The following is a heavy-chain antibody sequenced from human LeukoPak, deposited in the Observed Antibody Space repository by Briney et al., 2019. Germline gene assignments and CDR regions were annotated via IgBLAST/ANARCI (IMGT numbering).Heavy chain of an antibody. CDR1: GYTFASYG. V-gene: IGHV1-18*01. CDR2: ISAYNGNT. CDR3: ARQVDSTMALPDY. Sequence: ASVKVSCKASGYTFASYGVTWVRQAPGQGLEWMGWISAYNGNTNYARKFQGRVTMTTDTSTSTAYMELRSLRSDDTAVYYCARQVDSTMALPDYWGQGSLVTVSS. J-gene: IGHJ4*02. D-gene: IGHD3-10*01.